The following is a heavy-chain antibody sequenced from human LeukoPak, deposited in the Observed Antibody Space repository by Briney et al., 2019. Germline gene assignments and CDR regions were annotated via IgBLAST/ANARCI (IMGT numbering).Heavy chain of an antibody. Sequence: GGSLRLSCAASGFTFSSYAMSWVRQAPGKGLEWVSAISGSGGDTDYADSVKGRFTISRDNAKNSLYLQMNSLRAEDTALYYCAKSSGSVRHFYYYYMDVWGKGTTVTVSS. CDR2: ISGSGGDT. J-gene: IGHJ6*03. D-gene: IGHD1-26*01. V-gene: IGHV3-23*01. CDR1: GFTFSSYA. CDR3: AKSSGSVRHFYYYYMDV.